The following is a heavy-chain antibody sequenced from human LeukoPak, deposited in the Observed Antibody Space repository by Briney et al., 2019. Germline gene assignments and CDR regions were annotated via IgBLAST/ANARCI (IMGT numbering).Heavy chain of an antibody. D-gene: IGHD1-14*01. CDR2: MNPNSGVS. CDR3: ARGREIHGNSDTNLDDY. V-gene: IGHV1-2*02. CDR1: GYTFTGYY. J-gene: IGHJ4*02. Sequence: ASVKVSCKTSGYTFTGYYMHWVRQAPGQGLEWMGWMNPNSGVSNYAQRFQGRVTMTRDTSIGTAYMELSSLRSDDTAVFYCARGREIHGNSDTNLDDYWGQGTLVTVSS.